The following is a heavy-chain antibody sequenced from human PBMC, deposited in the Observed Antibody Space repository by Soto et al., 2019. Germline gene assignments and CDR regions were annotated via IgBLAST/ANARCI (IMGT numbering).Heavy chain of an antibody. Sequence: QVQLVESGGGLVQPGTSLRISCAASGFTFSTHGMHWVRQAPGKGLEWVAMISHDGSEKYYVDSVKGRFTISRDTSKNTLFLQMDSLRAEDTAVYYCAKDWGETDWYNWFDSWGQGTLVTVSS. V-gene: IGHV3-30*18. CDR1: GFTFSTHG. D-gene: IGHD3-9*01. J-gene: IGHJ5*01. CDR3: AKDWGETDWYNWFDS. CDR2: ISHDGSEK.